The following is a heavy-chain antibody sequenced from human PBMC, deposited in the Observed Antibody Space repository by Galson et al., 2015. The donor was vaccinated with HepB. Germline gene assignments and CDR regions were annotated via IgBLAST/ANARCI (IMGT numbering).Heavy chain of an antibody. D-gene: IGHD4-17*01. V-gene: IGHV3-33*01. CDR2: IWYDGSNK. J-gene: IGHJ4*02. CDR1: GFTFSSYG. CDR3: ARDGGYGDYISTTPHY. Sequence: SLRLSCAASGFTFSSYGMHWVRQAPGKGLEWVAVIWYDGSNKYYADSVKGRFTISRDNSKNTLYLQMNSLRAEDTAVYYCARDGGYGDYISTTPHYWGQGTLVTVSS.